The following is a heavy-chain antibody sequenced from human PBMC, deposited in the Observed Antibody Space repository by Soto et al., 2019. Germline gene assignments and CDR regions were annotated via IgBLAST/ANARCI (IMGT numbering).Heavy chain of an antibody. J-gene: IGHJ4*02. V-gene: IGHV1-58*01. D-gene: IGHD2-8*01. Sequence: SVKVSCKASGFTFTSSAVQWVRQARRQRLEWIGWIGVGSGNRHYAQKFQERVTITRDMSTNTAYMELSSLRSEDTAVYYCAALGVNFDHWGQGTLVTVFS. CDR2: IGVGSGNR. CDR1: GFTFTSSA. CDR3: AALGVNFDH.